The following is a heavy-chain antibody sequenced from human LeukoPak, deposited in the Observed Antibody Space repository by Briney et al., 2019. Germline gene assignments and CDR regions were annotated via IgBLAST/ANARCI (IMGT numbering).Heavy chain of an antibody. CDR1: GGTFSSYA. Sequence: SAKVSCKASGGTFSSYAISWVRQAPGQGLEWMGGIIPIFGTANYAQKFQGRVTITADKSTSTAYMELSSLRSEDTAVYYCARDLLATNYDFWSPGYWGQGTLVTVSS. D-gene: IGHD3-3*01. CDR3: ARDLLATNYDFWSPGY. J-gene: IGHJ4*02. V-gene: IGHV1-69*06. CDR2: IIPIFGTA.